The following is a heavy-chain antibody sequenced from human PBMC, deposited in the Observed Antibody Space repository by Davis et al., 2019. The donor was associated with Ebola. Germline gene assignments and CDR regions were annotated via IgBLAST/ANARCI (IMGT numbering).Heavy chain of an antibody. CDR2: ISYDGSNK. Sequence: GGSLRLSCAASGFTFSSYGMHWVRQAPGKGLEWVAVISYDGSNKYYADSVKGRFTISRDNSKNTLYLQMNSLKAEDTAVYYWARVSGDYTTFDYWGQGTLVTVSS. V-gene: IGHV3-30*03. CDR3: ARVSGDYTTFDY. CDR1: GFTFSSYG. J-gene: IGHJ4*02. D-gene: IGHD4-17*01.